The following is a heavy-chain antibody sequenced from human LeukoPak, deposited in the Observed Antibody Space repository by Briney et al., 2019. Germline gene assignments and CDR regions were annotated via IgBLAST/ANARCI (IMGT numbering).Heavy chain of an antibody. CDR2: INHSGST. CDR1: GGSFSGYY. D-gene: IGHD6-19*01. CDR3: ARRGGWYRY. J-gene: IGHJ4*02. Sequence: SETLSLTCAVYGGSFSGYYWSWIRQPPGKGLEWIGEINHSGSTNYNPSLKSRVTISVDTSKNQFSLKLSSVTAADTAVYYCARRGGWYRYWGQGTLVTVSS. V-gene: IGHV4-34*01.